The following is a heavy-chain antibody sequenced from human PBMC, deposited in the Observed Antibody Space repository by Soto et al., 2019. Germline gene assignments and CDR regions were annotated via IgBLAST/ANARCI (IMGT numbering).Heavy chain of an antibody. D-gene: IGHD2-8*01. J-gene: IGHJ3*02. CDR1: GGTFSSYA. V-gene: IGHV1-69*13. CDR2: IIPIFGTA. CDR3: ARPRVYPTDALRRCAFDI. Sequence: SVKVSCKASGGTFSSYAISWVRQAPGQGLEWMGGIIPIFGTANYAQKFQGRVTITADESTSTAYMELSSLRSEDTAVYYCARPRVYPTDALRRCAFDIWGQGTMVSVSS.